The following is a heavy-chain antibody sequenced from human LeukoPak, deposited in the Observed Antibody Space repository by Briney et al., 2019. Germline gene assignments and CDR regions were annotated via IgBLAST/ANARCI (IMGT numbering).Heavy chain of an antibody. D-gene: IGHD2-21*01. Sequence: KASETLSLTCTVSGGSISSSSYYWGWIRQPPGKGLEWIGSIYYSGSTYYNPSLKSRVTISVDTSKNQFSLKLSSVTAADTAVYYCARAEEDCGGDCYPILDVWGKGTTVTVSS. CDR1: GGSISSSSYY. CDR2: IYYSGST. CDR3: ARAEEDCGGDCYPILDV. V-gene: IGHV4-39*07. J-gene: IGHJ6*04.